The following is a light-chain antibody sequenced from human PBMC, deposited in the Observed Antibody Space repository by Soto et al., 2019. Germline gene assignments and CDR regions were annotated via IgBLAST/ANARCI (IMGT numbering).Light chain of an antibody. V-gene: IGKV3-15*01. J-gene: IGKJ2*02. CDR2: DTS. CDR1: ESVDSH. CDR3: QHYNKWPRT. Sequence: ERVMTQSPATLPVSPGERVTLSCRASESVDSHLAWYQQKAGQAPRLLIYDTSIRATGVSVRFSGSGSGTEFTLTISSLQSEDSAVYYCQHYNKWPRTFGQGTNLEI.